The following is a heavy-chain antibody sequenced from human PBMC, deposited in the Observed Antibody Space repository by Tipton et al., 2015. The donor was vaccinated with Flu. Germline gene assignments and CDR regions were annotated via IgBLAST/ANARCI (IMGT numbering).Heavy chain of an antibody. Sequence: TLSLTCVVSGYSISSGYYWGWIRQPPGKGLEWIGSIYHSGSTYYNPSLKSRVTISVDTSKNQFSLKLSPVTAADTAVYYCARLGGGWVDHWGQGTLVTVSS. D-gene: IGHD2-15*01. J-gene: IGHJ4*02. CDR3: ARLGGGWVDH. V-gene: IGHV4-38-2*01. CDR1: GYSISSGYY. CDR2: IYHSGST.